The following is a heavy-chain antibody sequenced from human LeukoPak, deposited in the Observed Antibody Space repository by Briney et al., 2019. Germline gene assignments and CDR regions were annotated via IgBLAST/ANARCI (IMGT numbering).Heavy chain of an antibody. J-gene: IGHJ3*02. D-gene: IGHD4-11*01. V-gene: IGHV4-59*12. CDR3: AREDYTHAFDI. CDR1: GGSISSYY. CDR2: IYYSGST. Sequence: SETLSLTCTVSGGSISSYYWSWIRQPPGKGLEWIGYIYYSGSTNYNPSLKSRVTISVDTSKNQFSLKLSSVTAADTAVYYCAREDYTHAFDIWGQGTMVTVSS.